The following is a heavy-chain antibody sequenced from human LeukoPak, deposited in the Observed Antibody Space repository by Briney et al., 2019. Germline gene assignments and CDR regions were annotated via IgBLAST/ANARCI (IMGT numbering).Heavy chain of an antibody. CDR2: ISGSGGAGT. J-gene: IGHJ6*02. V-gene: IGHV3-23*01. CDR3: VKDRGGSPFYGMDV. D-gene: IGHD1-26*01. Sequence: GGSLRLSCAGSGFTFSSYAMSWVRQAPGKGLEWVSTISGSGGAGTYYADSVKGRFTVSRDNSRNTLYLPMNSLRAENTAVYYCVKDRGGSPFYGMDVWGQGTTVTVSS. CDR1: GFTFSSYA.